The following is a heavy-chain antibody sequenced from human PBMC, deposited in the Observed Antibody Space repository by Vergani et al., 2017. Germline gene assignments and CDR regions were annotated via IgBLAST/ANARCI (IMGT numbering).Heavy chain of an antibody. CDR3: AKDVFGEPYFDY. Sequence: VQLLESGGDLVQPGGSLRLSCAASGFTFNHYAMNWVRQAPGKGLEWVSAISGSGGSTYYADSVKGRFTISRDNSKNTLYLQMNSLRAEDTAVYYCAKDVFGEPYFDYWGQGTLVTVSS. D-gene: IGHD3-10*02. V-gene: IGHV3-23*01. J-gene: IGHJ4*02. CDR1: GFTFNHYA. CDR2: ISGSGGST.